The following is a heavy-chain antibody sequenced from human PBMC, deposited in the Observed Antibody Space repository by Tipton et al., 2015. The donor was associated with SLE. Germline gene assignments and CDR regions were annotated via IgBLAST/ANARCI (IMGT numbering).Heavy chain of an antibody. CDR3: ARESYTSDYCYYMDV. Sequence: TLSLTCSVSDDSITTYYWSWIRQPPGKGLEWIGFVYYTGMTEYNPSLQSRVTMSVDTSKNQFSLKLTSVTAADTAVYYCARESYTSDYCYYMDVWGKGTSVTVSS. V-gene: IGHV4-59*12. CDR2: VYYTGMT. J-gene: IGHJ6*03. D-gene: IGHD1-26*01. CDR1: DDSITTYY.